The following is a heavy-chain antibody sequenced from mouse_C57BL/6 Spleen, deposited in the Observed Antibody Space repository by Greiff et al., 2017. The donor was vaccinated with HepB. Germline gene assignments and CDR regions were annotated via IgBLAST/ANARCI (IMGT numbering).Heavy chain of an antibody. D-gene: IGHD3-2*02. CDR3: ARDGSSGHSFAY. Sequence: EVQVVESGGGLVQSGRSLRLSCATSGFTFSDFYMEWVRQAPGKGLEWIAASRNKANDYTTEYSASVKGRFIVSRDTSQSILYLQMNALRAEDTAIYYCARDGSSGHSFAYWGQGTLVTVSA. CDR2: SRNKANDYTT. V-gene: IGHV7-1*01. CDR1: GFTFSDFY. J-gene: IGHJ3*01.